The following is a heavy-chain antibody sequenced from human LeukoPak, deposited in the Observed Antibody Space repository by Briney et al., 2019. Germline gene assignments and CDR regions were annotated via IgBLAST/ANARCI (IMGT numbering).Heavy chain of an antibody. Sequence: GGSLRLSCAASGFTFSNYGMSWVRQAPGKGLEWVSAISGSGSGTYFADSVKGRFTISRGNSKNTVYLQMNSLRAEDTAVYYCARFRVGAADCWGQGTLVTVSS. CDR3: ARFRVGAADC. D-gene: IGHD1-26*01. CDR2: ISGSGSGT. J-gene: IGHJ4*02. V-gene: IGHV3-23*01. CDR1: GFTFSNYG.